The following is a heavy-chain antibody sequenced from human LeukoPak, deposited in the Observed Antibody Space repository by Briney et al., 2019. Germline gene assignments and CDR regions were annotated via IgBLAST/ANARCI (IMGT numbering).Heavy chain of an antibody. V-gene: IGHV4-4*07. CDR3: ARMYSGTYGGIDY. D-gene: IGHD1-26*01. J-gene: IGHJ4*02. Sequence: SETLFLTCTVSGGFISSYYWSWIRQPAGEGLEWIGRIYSSGSTNYNPSLKSRVTLSVATSKNQFSLKLTSVTAADTAVYYCARMYSGTYGGIDYWGQGTLVTVSS. CDR2: IYSSGST. CDR1: GGFISSYY.